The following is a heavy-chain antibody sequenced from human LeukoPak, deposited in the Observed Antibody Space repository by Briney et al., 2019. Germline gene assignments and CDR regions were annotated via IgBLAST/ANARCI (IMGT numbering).Heavy chain of an antibody. D-gene: IGHD5-24*01. J-gene: IGHJ4*02. V-gene: IGHV3-23*01. Sequence: GRSLRLSCAASGFTFSSYAMSWVRQAPGKGLEWVSTISGSGDNTYDADSVKGRFTISRDNSKNTLYLQMDTLRAEDTAVYYCAKAVRIIDMAFDYWGQGTLVTVSS. CDR2: ISGSGDNT. CDR3: AKAVRIIDMAFDY. CDR1: GFTFSSYA.